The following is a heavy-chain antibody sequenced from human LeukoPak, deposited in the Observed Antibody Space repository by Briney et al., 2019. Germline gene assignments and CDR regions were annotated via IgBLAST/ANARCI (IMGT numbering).Heavy chain of an antibody. Sequence: GGSLRLSCAASGFTFSSYAMHWVRQAPGKGLEWVAVISYDGSNKYYADSVKGRFTISRDNSKNTLYLQMNSLRAEDTAVYYCAKEAPMNYYDSPGEDYWGQGTLVTVSS. J-gene: IGHJ4*02. V-gene: IGHV3-30*04. D-gene: IGHD3-22*01. CDR3: AKEAPMNYYDSPGEDY. CDR2: ISYDGSNK. CDR1: GFTFSSYA.